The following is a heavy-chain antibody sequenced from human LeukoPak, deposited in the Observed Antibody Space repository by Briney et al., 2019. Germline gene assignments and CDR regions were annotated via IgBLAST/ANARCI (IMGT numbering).Heavy chain of an antibody. CDR3: AKEGVAGTGRGNPYYFDY. CDR2: ISWNSGSI. V-gene: IGHV3-9*01. J-gene: IGHJ4*02. D-gene: IGHD6-19*01. CDR1: GFTFSDYY. Sequence: GGSLRLSCAASGFTFSDYYMSWIRQAPGKGLEWVSGISWNSGSIGYADSVKGRFTISRDNAKNSLYLQMNSLRAEDTALYYCAKEGVAGTGRGNPYYFDYWGQGTLVTVSS.